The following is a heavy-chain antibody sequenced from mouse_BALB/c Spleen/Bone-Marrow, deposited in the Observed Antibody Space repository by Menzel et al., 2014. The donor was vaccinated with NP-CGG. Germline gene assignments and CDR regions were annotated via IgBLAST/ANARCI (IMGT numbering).Heavy chain of an antibody. CDR1: GYAFXNYL. CDR3: ARWDYAMDY. J-gene: IGHJ4*01. V-gene: IGHV1-54*01. CDR2: INPGSGGT. Sequence: VKLQESEAELVRPGTSVKVSCKASGYAFXNYLIEWVKQRPGQGLEWIGVINPGSGGTNYNEKFKGKATLTADKSSSTAYMQLSSLTSDDSAVYFCARWDYAMDYWGQGTSVTVSS.